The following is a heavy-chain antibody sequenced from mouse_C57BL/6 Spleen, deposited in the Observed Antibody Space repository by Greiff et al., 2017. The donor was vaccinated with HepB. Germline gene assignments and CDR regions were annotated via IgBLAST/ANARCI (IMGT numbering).Heavy chain of an antibody. V-gene: IGHV1-80*01. CDR2: IYPGDGDT. CDR1: GYAFSSYW. J-gene: IGHJ4*01. CDR3: AAMALYAMDY. Sequence: VQLQHSGAELVKPGASVKISCKASGYAFSSYWMNWAKQRPGKGLEWIGQIYPGDGDTNYNGKFKGKATLTADKSSSTAYMQLSSLTSEDSAVYFCAAMALYAMDYWGQGTSVTVSS. D-gene: IGHD1-1*02.